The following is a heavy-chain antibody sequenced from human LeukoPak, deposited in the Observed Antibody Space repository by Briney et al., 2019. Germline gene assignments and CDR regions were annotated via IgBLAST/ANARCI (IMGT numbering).Heavy chain of an antibody. CDR1: GFTFGRYG. J-gene: IGHJ4*02. CDR3: ARGRGDCSTTSCYIDY. Sequence: GGSLRLSCAASGFTFGRYGMHWVRQPPGQGLEWVAFIWYDGSHKDYADSVKGRFTISGDNSKNTLFLQMNSLRAEDTAVYFCARGRGDCSTTSCYIDYWGQGTLATVSS. V-gene: IGHV3-33*01. CDR2: IWYDGSHK. D-gene: IGHD2-2*01.